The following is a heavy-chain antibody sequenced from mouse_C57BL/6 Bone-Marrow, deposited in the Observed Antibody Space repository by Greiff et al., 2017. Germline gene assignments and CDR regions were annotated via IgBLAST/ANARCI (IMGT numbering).Heavy chain of an antibody. D-gene: IGHD1-1*01. V-gene: IGHV3-6*01. CDR1: GYSITSGYY. CDR2: ISYDGSN. J-gene: IGHJ2*01. Sequence: VQLQQSGPGLVKPSQSLSLTCSVTGYSITSGYYWNWIRQFPGNKLEWMGYISYDGSNNYNPSLKNRISITRDTSKNQFFLKLNSVTTEDTATYYCAREGDYYGSSYLYYFDYWGQGTTLTVSS. CDR3: AREGDYYGSSYLYYFDY.